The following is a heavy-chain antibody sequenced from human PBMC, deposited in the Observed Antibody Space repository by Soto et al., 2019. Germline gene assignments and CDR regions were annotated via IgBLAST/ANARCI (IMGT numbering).Heavy chain of an antibody. Sequence: SETLSLTCAVSGGSLSSSTWWSWVRQPPGKTLEWLGEIFYSGSTKYNPSLNSRVTISADQSKNDFSLRLSSVTAADTAVYYCVHHGGVPYYHDFWGQGMLVTVSS. J-gene: IGHJ4*02. V-gene: IGHV4-4*02. CDR2: IFYSGST. CDR1: GGSLSSSTW. CDR3: VHHGGVPYYHDF. D-gene: IGHD2-8*01.